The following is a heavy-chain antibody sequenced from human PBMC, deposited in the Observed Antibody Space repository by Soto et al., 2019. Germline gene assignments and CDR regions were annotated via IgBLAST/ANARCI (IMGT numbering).Heavy chain of an antibody. CDR1: GFTFSSYS. D-gene: IGHD3-9*01. CDR3: ARDHGAYDILTDPPFDY. J-gene: IGHJ4*02. Sequence: GGSLRLSCAASGFTFSSYSMNWVRQAPGKGLEWVSSISSSSSYIYYADSVKGRFTISRDNAKNSLYLQMNSLRAEDTAVYYCARDHGAYDILTDPPFDYWGQGTLVTVSS. V-gene: IGHV3-21*01. CDR2: ISSSSSYI.